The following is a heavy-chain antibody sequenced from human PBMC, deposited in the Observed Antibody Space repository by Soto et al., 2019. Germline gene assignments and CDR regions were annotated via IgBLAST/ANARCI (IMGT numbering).Heavy chain of an antibody. J-gene: IGHJ3*02. CDR1: GGTFSSYA. Sequence: EASVKVSCKASGGTFSSYAISWVRQAPGQGLEWMGGIIPIFGTANYAQKFQGRVTITADESTSTAYMELSSLRSEDTAVYYCARDPSYYYDSSGYPGYAFDIWGQGTMVTVSS. CDR3: ARDPSYYYDSSGYPGYAFDI. D-gene: IGHD3-22*01. V-gene: IGHV1-69*13. CDR2: IIPIFGTA.